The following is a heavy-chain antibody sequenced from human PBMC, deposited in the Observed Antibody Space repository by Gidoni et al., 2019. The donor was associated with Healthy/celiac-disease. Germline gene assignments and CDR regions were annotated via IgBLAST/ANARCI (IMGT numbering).Heavy chain of an antibody. CDR3: ASDLYYYDSSGMGNAFDI. J-gene: IGHJ3*02. Sequence: RSKWYNDYAVSVKSRITINPDTSKNQFSLQLNSVTPEDTAVYYCASDLYYYDSSGMGNAFDIWGQGTMVTVSS. CDR2: RSKWYN. V-gene: IGHV6-1*01. D-gene: IGHD3-22*01.